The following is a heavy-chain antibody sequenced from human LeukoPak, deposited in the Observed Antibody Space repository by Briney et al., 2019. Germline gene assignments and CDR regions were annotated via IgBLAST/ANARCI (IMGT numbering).Heavy chain of an antibody. V-gene: IGHV4-34*01. CDR3: ASRQYDFWRRHQSKYYYYGMDV. J-gene: IGHJ6*02. CDR1: GGSFNGYY. CDR2: INHSGST. Sequence: PSETLSLTCAVYGGSFNGYYWSWIRQPPGKGLEWIGEINHSGSTNYNPSLKSRVTISVDTSKNQFSLKLSSVTAADTAVYYCASRQYDFWRRHQSKYYYYGMDVWGQGSTVTVSS. D-gene: IGHD3-3*01.